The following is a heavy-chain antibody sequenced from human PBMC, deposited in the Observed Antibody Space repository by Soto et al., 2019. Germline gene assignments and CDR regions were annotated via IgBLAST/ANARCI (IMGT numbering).Heavy chain of an antibody. CDR1: GFPFTRYS. Sequence: PGGSLILSCATSGFPFTRYSMNLVRPAPGKGLEWVSSISSTTNYIYYGDSMKGRFTIPRDNAKNSLYLEMNSLRAEDTAVYYCARESEDLTSRFDHWGQGTLVTVSS. V-gene: IGHV3-21*06. J-gene: IGHJ4*02. CDR2: ISSTTNYI. CDR3: ARESEDLTSRFDH.